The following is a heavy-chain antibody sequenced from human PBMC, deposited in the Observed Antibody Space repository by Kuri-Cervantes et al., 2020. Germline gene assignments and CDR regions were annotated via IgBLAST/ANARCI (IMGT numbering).Heavy chain of an antibody. J-gene: IGHJ6*02. D-gene: IGHD1-26*01. V-gene: IGHV1-69*13. CDR1: GGTFSSYA. Sequence: SVKVSCKASGGTFSSYAISWVRQAPGQGLEWMGGIIPIFGTANYAQKFQGRVTITADESTSTAYMELNSLRSEDTAVYYCARELVTPYYYYGMDVWGQGTTVTVSS. CDR3: ARELVTPYYYYGMDV. CDR2: IIPIFGTA.